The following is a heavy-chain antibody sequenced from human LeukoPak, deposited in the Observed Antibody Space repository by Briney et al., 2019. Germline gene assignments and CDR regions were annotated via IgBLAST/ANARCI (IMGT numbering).Heavy chain of an antibody. CDR1: GFTFSSYS. D-gene: IGHD3-22*01. V-gene: IGHV3-21*01. CDR3: AREARSSYYYDSSGYYLDY. CDR2: ISSSSSYI. J-gene: IGHJ4*02. Sequence: GGSLRLSCAASGFTFSSYSMNWVRQAPGKGLEWVSSISSSSSYIYYADSVKGRFTISRDNAKNSLYLQMNSLRAEDTAVYYCAREARSSYYYDSSGYYLDYWGQGTLVTVSS.